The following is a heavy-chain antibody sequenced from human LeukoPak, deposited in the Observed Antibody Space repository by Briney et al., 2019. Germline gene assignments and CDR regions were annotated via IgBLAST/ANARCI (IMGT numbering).Heavy chain of an antibody. CDR2: ISYDGSNK. V-gene: IGHV3-30*03. CDR1: GFTFSSYG. Sequence: GGSLRLSCAASGFTFSSYGMHWVRQAPGKGLEWVAVISYDGSNKYYADSVKGRFTISRDNSKNTLYLQMNSLRAEDTAVYYCAGPDGMDVWGQGTTVTVSS. J-gene: IGHJ6*02. CDR3: AGPDGMDV.